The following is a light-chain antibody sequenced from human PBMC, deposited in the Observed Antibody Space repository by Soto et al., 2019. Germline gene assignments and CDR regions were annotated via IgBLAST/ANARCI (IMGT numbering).Light chain of an antibody. CDR3: QKYNSYIFP. J-gene: IGKJ3*01. V-gene: IGKV1-5*01. Sequence: DIQMTQSPSTLSASVGDRVTITCRASQSISSWLAWYQQKPGKAPKLLIYDASSLESGVPSRFSGSGSGTEFTLTISSLQPDDFATYYCQKYNSYIFPFGPGTKVDIK. CDR1: QSISSW. CDR2: DAS.